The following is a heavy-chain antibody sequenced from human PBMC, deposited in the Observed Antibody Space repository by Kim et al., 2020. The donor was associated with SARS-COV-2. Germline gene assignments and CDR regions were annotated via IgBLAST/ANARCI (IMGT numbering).Heavy chain of an antibody. Sequence: ASVKVSCKASGYTFTGYYMHWVRQAPGQGLEWMGRINPNSGGTNYAQKFQGRVTMTRDTSISTAYMELSRLRSDDTAVYYCARRVYYYDSSGYWYFDLWGRGTLVTVSS. V-gene: IGHV1-2*06. D-gene: IGHD3-22*01. CDR1: GYTFTGYY. CDR3: ARRVYYYDSSGYWYFDL. J-gene: IGHJ2*01. CDR2: INPNSGGT.